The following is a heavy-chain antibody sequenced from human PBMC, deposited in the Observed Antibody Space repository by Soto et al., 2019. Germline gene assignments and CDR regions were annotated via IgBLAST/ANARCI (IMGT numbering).Heavy chain of an antibody. D-gene: IGHD4-17*01. Sequence: QVQLVQSGAEVKKPGSSVKVSCKAYVGTFSSYAISWVRQAPGQGLEWMGGIIPIFCTANYAQKFQGRFKINADESTITASLELSSLRAEETAVYDCARDKGSDYGDYEGLDYWGQGTLVTASS. CDR1: VGTFSSYA. J-gene: IGHJ4*02. V-gene: IGHV1-69*01. CDR3: ARDKGSDYGDYEGLDY. CDR2: IIPIFCTA.